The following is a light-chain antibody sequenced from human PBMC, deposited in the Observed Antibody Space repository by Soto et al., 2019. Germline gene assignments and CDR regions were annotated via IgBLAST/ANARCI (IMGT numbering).Light chain of an antibody. CDR2: GAS. V-gene: IGKV3-20*01. CDR3: HQYGSSPYT. J-gene: IGKJ2*01. Sequence: EIVLTQSPGTLSLSPGEGATLSCRASQSVSSNFLAWYQQKPGQAPRLLIYGASSRASAIPDRFSGSGSGTDFTLTISGLDPEDCAVYYCHQYGSSPYTFGQGTKLEIK. CDR1: QSVSSNF.